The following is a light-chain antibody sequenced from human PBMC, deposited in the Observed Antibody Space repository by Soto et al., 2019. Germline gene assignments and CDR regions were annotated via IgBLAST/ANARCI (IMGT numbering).Light chain of an antibody. J-gene: IGKJ5*01. V-gene: IGKV4-1*01. CDR3: QQYYETPPFT. Sequence: DIVMTQSPDSLAVSLGERATINCKSSQSVLYSSNNKNYLAWYQQKPGQPPKLLIYWASTRESGVPDRFSGSGYGTDFTLTFSSLQYEDLAVYYCQQYYETPPFTFGQGTRLELK. CDR2: WAS. CDR1: QSVLYSSNNKNY.